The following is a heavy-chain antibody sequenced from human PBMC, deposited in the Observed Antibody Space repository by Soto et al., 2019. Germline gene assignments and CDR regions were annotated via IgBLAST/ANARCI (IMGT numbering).Heavy chain of an antibody. D-gene: IGHD6-6*01. CDR2: IIPIFGTA. J-gene: IGHJ3*02. CDR3: ARDSQQLVHAFDI. Sequence: SVKVSCKASGGTFSSYAISWVRQAPGQGLEWMGGIIPIFGTANYAQKFQGRVTITADESTSTAYMELSSLRSEDTAVYYCARDSQQLVHAFDIWGQGTMVTVSS. V-gene: IGHV1-69*13. CDR1: GGTFSSYA.